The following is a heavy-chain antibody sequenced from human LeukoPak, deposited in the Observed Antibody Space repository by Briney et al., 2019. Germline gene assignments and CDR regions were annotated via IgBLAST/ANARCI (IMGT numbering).Heavy chain of an antibody. V-gene: IGHV3-53*01. J-gene: IGHJ5*02. Sequence: PGGSLRLSCAVSGYIVSRHYMSWVRQPPGKGLEWVSVIYSGGNTYYADSVKGRFTISRDISKNTLYLQMNSLRAEDTAVYYCARHDWFDPWGQGTLVTVSS. CDR3: ARHDWFDP. CDR1: GYIVSRHY. CDR2: IYSGGNT.